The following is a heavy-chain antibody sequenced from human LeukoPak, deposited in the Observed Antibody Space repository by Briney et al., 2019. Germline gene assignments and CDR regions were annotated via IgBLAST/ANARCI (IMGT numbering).Heavy chain of an antibody. V-gene: IGHV3-30*02. CDR3: VKDGTHWDFDY. D-gene: IGHD7-27*01. CDR2: IRVDASDK. Sequence: PRRSLRLSCAASGFAFSGHVVHSVREAPGTELEEVAFIRVDASDKYYADSVRGRFTISRDNSKDTLYLQMNSLRADDTAVYYCVKDGTHWDFDYWGRGALVTVSS. CDR1: GFAFSGHV. J-gene: IGHJ4*02.